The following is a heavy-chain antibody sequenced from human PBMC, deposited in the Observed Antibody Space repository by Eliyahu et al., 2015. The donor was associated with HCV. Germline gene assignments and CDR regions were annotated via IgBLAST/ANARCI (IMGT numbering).Heavy chain of an antibody. V-gene: IGHV1-18*04. CDR2: ISPDSGKT. D-gene: IGHD2-15*01. Sequence: QVQLMQSGAEMKKPGASVRVSCQASGYNFRSYGIHWVRQAPGQGLEWLGWISPDSGKTIYVERVQDRVTLTTDTSTKTAYMELRSLRSDDTAVYYCARDLAYSQRRDYWGQGTLVTVSS. CDR1: GYNFRSYG. J-gene: IGHJ4*02. CDR3: ARDLAYSQRRDY.